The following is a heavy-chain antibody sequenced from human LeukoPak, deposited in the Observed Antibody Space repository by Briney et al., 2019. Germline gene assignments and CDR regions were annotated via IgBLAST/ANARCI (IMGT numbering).Heavy chain of an antibody. Sequence: HRASVKVSCKASGYTFTGYYMHWVRQAPGQGLEWMGWINPNSGGTNYAQKFQGRVTMTRDASISTAYMELSRLRSDDTAVYYCTVEDIVVVPAAIHESSYWGQGTLVTVSS. V-gene: IGHV1-2*02. CDR2: INPNSGGT. J-gene: IGHJ4*02. CDR1: GYTFTGYY. CDR3: TVEDIVVVPAAIHESSY. D-gene: IGHD2-2*02.